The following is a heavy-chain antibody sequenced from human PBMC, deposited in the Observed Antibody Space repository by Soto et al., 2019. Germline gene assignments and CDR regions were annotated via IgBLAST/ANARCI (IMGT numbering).Heavy chain of an antibody. CDR3: ARDYSGTYYYDSSGYGLGY. CDR2: ISAYNGNT. CDR1: GYTFTSYG. D-gene: IGHD3-22*01. Sequence: EASVKVSCKASGYTFTSYGISWVRQAPGQGLEWMGWISAYNGNTNYAQKLQGRVTMTTDTSTSTAYMELRSLRSDDTAVYYCARDYSGTYYYDSSGYGLGYWGQGTLVTVSS. J-gene: IGHJ4*02. V-gene: IGHV1-18*04.